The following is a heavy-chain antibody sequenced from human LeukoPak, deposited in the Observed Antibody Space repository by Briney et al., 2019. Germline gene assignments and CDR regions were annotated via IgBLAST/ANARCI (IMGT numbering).Heavy chain of an antibody. D-gene: IGHD5-18*01. CDR3: ARHRQDTAMVPNFDY. Sequence: SETLSLTCTVSGGSISSYYWSWIRQPSGKGLEWIGYIYYSGSTNYSPSLKSRVTISVDTSKNQFSLKLSSVTAADTAVYYCARHRQDTAMVPNFDYWGQGTLVTVSS. CDR1: GGSISSYY. J-gene: IGHJ4*02. CDR2: IYYSGST. V-gene: IGHV4-59*08.